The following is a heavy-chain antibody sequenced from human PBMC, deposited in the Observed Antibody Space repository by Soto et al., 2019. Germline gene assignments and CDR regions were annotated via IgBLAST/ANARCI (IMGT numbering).Heavy chain of an antibody. J-gene: IGHJ1*01. CDR2: IYWDDDK. V-gene: IGHV2-5*02. CDR1: GFSLSTSGVG. D-gene: IGHD6-19*01. CDR3: AHGGSGWRLEYFQH. Sequence: QITLKESGPTMVKPTQTLTLTCTVSGFSLSTSGVGVGWIRQPPGKALEWLALIYWDDDKRYSPSLKSRLTITKDPSKNQVVLTMTNMDPVDTATYYCAHGGSGWRLEYFQHWGQGTLVTVSS.